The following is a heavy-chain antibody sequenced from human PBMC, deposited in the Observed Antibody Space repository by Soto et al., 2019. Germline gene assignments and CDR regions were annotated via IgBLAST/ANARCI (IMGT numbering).Heavy chain of an antibody. CDR2: ISWNRGRI. CDR3: ARDDY. J-gene: IGHJ4*02. Sequence: PGRSTRLSCGAAEFTFVDYAGHCIRQDPGKGLEWVSGISWNRGRIGYADSVKGRFTISRDNAKNSLYLQVNSLRAEDTALYYCARDDYWGQGTLVTVSS. V-gene: IGHV3-9*01. CDR1: EFTFVDYA.